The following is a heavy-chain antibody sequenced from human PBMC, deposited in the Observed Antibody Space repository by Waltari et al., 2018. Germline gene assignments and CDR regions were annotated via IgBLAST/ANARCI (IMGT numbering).Heavy chain of an antibody. D-gene: IGHD4-4*01. CDR1: GGSFSGYY. CDR3: ARDQVSMHYSNDSPSSYYYYYMDV. Sequence: QVQLQQWGAGLLKPSETLSLTCAVYGGSFSGYYWSWIRQTPGTGLEWIGEINHSGSTNYNPSLKSRVTISVDTSKNQFSLKLSSVTAADTAVYYCARDQVSMHYSNDSPSSYYYYYMDVWGKGTTVTVSS. V-gene: IGHV4-34*01. J-gene: IGHJ6*03. CDR2: INHSGST.